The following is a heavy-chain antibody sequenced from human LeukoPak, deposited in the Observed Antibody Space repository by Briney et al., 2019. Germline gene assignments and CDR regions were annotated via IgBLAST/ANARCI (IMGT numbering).Heavy chain of an antibody. CDR1: GYSFTTHW. CDR3: ARLLYGYSYGPIDY. D-gene: IGHD5-18*01. Sequence: GESLQISCKASGYSFTTHWIGWVRQMPGKGLEWMGIIYPGDSDTRYSPSFQGQVTISVDKSISTAYLQWSSLKASDTAMYYCARLLYGYSYGPIDYWGQGTLVTVSS. CDR2: IYPGDSDT. V-gene: IGHV5-51*01. J-gene: IGHJ4*02.